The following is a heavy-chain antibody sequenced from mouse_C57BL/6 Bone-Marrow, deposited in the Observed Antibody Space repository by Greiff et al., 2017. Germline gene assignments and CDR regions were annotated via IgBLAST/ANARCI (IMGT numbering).Heavy chain of an antibody. CDR1: GYTFTSYG. CDR2: ITPSSGNT. D-gene: IGHD2-1*01. J-gene: IGHJ4*01. V-gene: IGHV1-81*01. Sequence: VQLLESGAELARPGASVKLSCKASGYTFTSYGMSWVQQRTGQGLEWIAEITPSSGNTYYNEKVKGKATLSADKAYSTVYMELRRLTSEDSAIYFCEIYGNYDGAMDYWGQGTSVTVSS. CDR3: EIYGNYDGAMDY.